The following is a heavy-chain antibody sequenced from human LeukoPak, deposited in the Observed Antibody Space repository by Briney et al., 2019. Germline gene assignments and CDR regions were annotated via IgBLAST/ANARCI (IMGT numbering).Heavy chain of an antibody. CDR2: INDSGRI. V-gene: IGHV4-34*01. CDR1: GSSINSGYY. D-gene: IGHD1-7*01. Sequence: PSETLSLTCGVSGSSINSGYYLGWIRQPPGKGLEWIGEINDSGRINYNPSLMSRVTVSVDTSKNQFSLRLTSVTATDTAVYYCARRWNYGRNYYIDVWGNGATASVSS. CDR3: ARRWNYGRNYYIDV. J-gene: IGHJ6*03.